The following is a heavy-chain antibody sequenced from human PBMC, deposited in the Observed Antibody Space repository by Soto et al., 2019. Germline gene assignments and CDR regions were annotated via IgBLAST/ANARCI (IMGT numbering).Heavy chain of an antibody. J-gene: IGHJ6*02. CDR3: AKPPLRYGYYDYGMDV. CDR1: GFTFSSYA. D-gene: IGHD4-17*01. CDR2: MSGRGGST. Sequence: EVQLLESGGVLVQPGGSLRLSCAASGFTFSSYAMSWVRQAPGKGLEWVSAMSGRGGSTYYADSGKGRFTISRDNSKNTLYLQMNSLRAEDTAVYYCAKPPLRYGYYDYGMDVWGQGTTGTVSS. V-gene: IGHV3-23*01.